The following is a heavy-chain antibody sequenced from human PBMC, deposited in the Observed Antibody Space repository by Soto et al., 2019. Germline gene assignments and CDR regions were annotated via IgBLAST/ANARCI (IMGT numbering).Heavy chain of an antibody. Sequence: QVQLVESGGGVVQPGRSLRLSCAASGCTFSSYDMHWVRQAPGKGLEWVAVISYDGSNKYYADSVKGRFTISRDNSKNTRYLQMNSLRAEDTAVYYGAKDGPYDTTLGAFDIWGQGTMVTVSS. CDR3: AKDGPYDTTLGAFDI. V-gene: IGHV3-30*18. J-gene: IGHJ3*02. D-gene: IGHD3-22*01. CDR2: ISYDGSNK. CDR1: GCTFSSYD.